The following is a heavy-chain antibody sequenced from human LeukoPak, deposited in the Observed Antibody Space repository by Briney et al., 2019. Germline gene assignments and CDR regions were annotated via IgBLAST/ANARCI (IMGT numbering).Heavy chain of an antibody. Sequence: SETLSLTCAVSGGSIGDSYWWTWVRQPPGKGLEWIGEIYHDGSTNYNPSLKGRVTISLDKSKNQFSLKLNSMTAAYTAVYYCARDPPRSGLNLDYWGQGTLVTVSS. D-gene: IGHD3-10*01. J-gene: IGHJ4*02. CDR1: GGSIGDSYW. CDR2: IYHDGST. V-gene: IGHV4-4*02. CDR3: ARDPPRSGLNLDY.